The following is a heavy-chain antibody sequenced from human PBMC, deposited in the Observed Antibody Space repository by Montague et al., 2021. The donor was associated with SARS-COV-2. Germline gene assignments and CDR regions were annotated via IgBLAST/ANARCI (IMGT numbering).Heavy chain of an antibody. CDR1: GDSVASEEAR. D-gene: IGHD6-13*01. V-gene: IGHV6-1*01. J-gene: IGHJ3*02. CDR2: RCYLSEKKN. Sequence: CAISGDSVASEEARWSSDKQSPAIGLELQVGRCYLSEKKNEFAESVKSRISINADTSKNEVSLQLKYVTPEDTAMYYCARDSRNWYGPIGFDIWGQGTVVTVS. CDR3: ARDSRNWYGPIGFDI.